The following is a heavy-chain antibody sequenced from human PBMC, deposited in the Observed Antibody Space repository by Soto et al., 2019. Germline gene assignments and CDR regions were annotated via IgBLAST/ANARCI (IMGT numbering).Heavy chain of an antibody. D-gene: IGHD6-13*01. Sequence: QVQLQESGQGLVKPSETLSLTCTVSGDSVNTGVYYWSWVRQSPGKGLEWIGYIHHSGSAQYHPSITSLVTISVDTSNNLFSLSLTSVASADTAVYYCARLSIAADGPPLWFVPWGPGTPVTFSS. CDR2: IHHSGSA. J-gene: IGHJ5*02. CDR1: GDSVNTGVYY. V-gene: IGHV4-61*08. CDR3: ARLSIAADGPPLWFVP.